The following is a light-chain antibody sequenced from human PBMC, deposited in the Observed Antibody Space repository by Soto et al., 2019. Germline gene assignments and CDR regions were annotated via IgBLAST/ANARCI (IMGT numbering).Light chain of an antibody. Sequence: QSVLTQPASVCGSPGQSITIYCRGTSSDIGAYDHVAWFQQFPGKTPKLVIYSVSNRPSGVSYRFSGSKSGNTASLTISGLQADAEADYYCISYTVSRYYVFGPGTKSPS. CDR1: SSDIGAYDH. V-gene: IGLV2-14*01. CDR2: SVS. CDR3: ISYTVSRYYV. J-gene: IGLJ1*01.